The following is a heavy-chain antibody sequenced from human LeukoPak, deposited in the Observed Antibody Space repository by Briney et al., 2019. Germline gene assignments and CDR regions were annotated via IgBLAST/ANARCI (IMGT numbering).Heavy chain of an antibody. D-gene: IGHD3-3*01. V-gene: IGHV1-69*05. CDR1: GGTFSSYA. Sequence: ASVKVSCKASGGTFSSYAISWVRQAPGQGLEWMGGIIPIFGTANYAQKFQGRVTITTDESTSTAYMELSSLRSEDTAVCYCARRITIFGVVIHNWFDPWGQGTLVTVSS. CDR3: ARRITIFGVVIHNWFDP. CDR2: IIPIFGTA. J-gene: IGHJ5*02.